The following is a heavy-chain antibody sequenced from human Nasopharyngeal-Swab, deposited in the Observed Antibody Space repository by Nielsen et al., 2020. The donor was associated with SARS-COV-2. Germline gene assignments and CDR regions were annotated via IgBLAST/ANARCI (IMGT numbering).Heavy chain of an antibody. J-gene: IGHJ5*02. Sequence: SETLSLTCTVSGGSISSSSYYWGWIRQPPGKGVEWIGSIYYSGSTYYNPSLKSRVTISVDTSKNQFSLKLSSVTAADTAVYYCARPSRHFWSGQDPWFDPWGQGTLVTVSS. CDR1: GGSISSSSYY. CDR2: IYYSGST. CDR3: ARPSRHFWSGQDPWFDP. D-gene: IGHD3-3*02. V-gene: IGHV4-39*01.